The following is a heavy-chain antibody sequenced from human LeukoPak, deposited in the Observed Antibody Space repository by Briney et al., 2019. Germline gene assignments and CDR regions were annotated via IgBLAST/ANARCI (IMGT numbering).Heavy chain of an antibody. Sequence: PGGSLRLSCAASGFSFSDYAMSWVRQAPGKGLEWVSGINDGGDYKYYADSVTGRFTISRDSSKNTLWLQMNSLRADDTAVYYCAKHNIDYWGQGTLVTVSS. D-gene: IGHD1-1*01. V-gene: IGHV3-23*01. CDR1: GFSFSDYA. CDR3: AKHNIDY. J-gene: IGHJ4*02. CDR2: INDGGDYK.